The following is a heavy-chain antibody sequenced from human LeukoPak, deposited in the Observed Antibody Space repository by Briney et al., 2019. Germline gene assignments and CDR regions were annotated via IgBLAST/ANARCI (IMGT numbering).Heavy chain of an antibody. CDR1: DYSISSGYY. D-gene: IGHD3-10*01. CDR3: ARLRPRSDY. V-gene: IGHV4-38-2*01. Sequence: PSETLSLTCAASDYSISSGYYWGWIRQPPGKGLEWIGSIYHRGSTYYNPSLKSRVTMSVDTSKNQFSLKLTSVTAADTAVYYCARLRPRSDYWGQGTLVTVSS. J-gene: IGHJ4*02. CDR2: IYHRGST.